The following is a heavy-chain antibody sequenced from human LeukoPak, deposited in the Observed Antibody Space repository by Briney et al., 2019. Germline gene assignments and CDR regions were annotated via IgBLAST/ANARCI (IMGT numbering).Heavy chain of an antibody. Sequence: SETLSLTCTVSGGSISSGGYYWSWIRQHPGKGLEWIGYIYYSGSTYYNPPLKSRVTISVDTSKNQFSLKLSSVTAADTAVYYCARASSSIAAAGTVDYWGQGALVTVSS. CDR2: IYYSGST. V-gene: IGHV4-31*03. CDR3: ARASSSIAAAGTVDY. D-gene: IGHD6-13*01. CDR1: GGSISSGGYY. J-gene: IGHJ4*02.